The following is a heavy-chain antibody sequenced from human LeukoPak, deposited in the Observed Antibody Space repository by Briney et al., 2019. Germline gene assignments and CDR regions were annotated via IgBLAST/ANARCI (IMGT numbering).Heavy chain of an antibody. Sequence: PGGSLRLSCAAPGFTFSDYSMNWVRQAPGKGLEWVSSISRSSRHVYYAGSVKGRFTISRDNAENSLYLQMNSLRAEDMAVYFCVRDLMGSGSTTAYLHHWGQGTLVTVSS. CDR2: ISRSSRHV. CDR1: GFTFSDYS. J-gene: IGHJ1*01. D-gene: IGHD1-1*01. V-gene: IGHV3-21*01. CDR3: VRDLMGSGSTTAYLHH.